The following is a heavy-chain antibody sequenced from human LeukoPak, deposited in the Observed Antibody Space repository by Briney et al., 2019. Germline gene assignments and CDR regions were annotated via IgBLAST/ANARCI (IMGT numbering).Heavy chain of an antibody. Sequence: PGRCLRLSCAASGFTFSSYWMHWVRRAPGKGLMWVSHFNSDGSVTRYADSVQGRFAISRDNAKNALYLQMNSLRAEDTAVYYCALQRYGDYSNMDVWGRGTTVTVSS. J-gene: IGHJ6*02. CDR2: FNSDGSVT. D-gene: IGHD4-17*01. CDR1: GFTFSSYW. V-gene: IGHV3-74*01. CDR3: ALQRYGDYSNMDV.